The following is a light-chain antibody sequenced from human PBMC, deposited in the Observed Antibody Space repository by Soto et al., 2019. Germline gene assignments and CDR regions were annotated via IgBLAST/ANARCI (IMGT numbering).Light chain of an antibody. CDR1: QSVINSSNNKHH. V-gene: IGKV4-1*01. CDR3: QQYDSTPPT. CDR2: LAS. Sequence: DIVMTQSPDSLSASLGERATINCKSSQSVINSSNNKHHLAWYQQRPGQPPKLLIYLASTRESRVPDGFSGSGSGSDFTLTTTSLKAEDVADYYGQQYDSTPPTFGQGTKVEIK. J-gene: IGKJ2*01.